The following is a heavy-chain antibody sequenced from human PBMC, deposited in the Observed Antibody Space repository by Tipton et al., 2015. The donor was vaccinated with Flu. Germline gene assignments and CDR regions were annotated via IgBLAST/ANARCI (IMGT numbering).Heavy chain of an antibody. Sequence: TLSLTCTVSGGSISSGSYYWSWIRQPAGKGLKWIGRIYTSGSTNYNPSLKSRVTISVDTSKNQFSLKLSSVTAADTAVYYCARGPYDSSGYYIHYFDYWGQGTLVTVSS. CDR2: IYTSGST. CDR3: ARGPYDSSGYYIHYFDY. J-gene: IGHJ4*02. D-gene: IGHD3-22*01. V-gene: IGHV4-61*02. CDR1: GGSISSGSYY.